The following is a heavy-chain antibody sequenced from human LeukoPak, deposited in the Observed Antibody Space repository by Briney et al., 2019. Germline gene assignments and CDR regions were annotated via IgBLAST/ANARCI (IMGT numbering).Heavy chain of an antibody. CDR1: GYTFTSYD. CDR3: ARDQLSRGVWFDP. D-gene: IGHD1-1*01. V-gene: IGHV1-18*01. Sequence: ASVRVSCKASGYTFTSYDINWVRQATGQGLEWMGWISTYNGNTNYAQKLQGRVTMTTDTSTSTAYMELRSLRSDDTAVYYCARDQLSRGVWFDPWGQGTLVTVSS. J-gene: IGHJ5*02. CDR2: ISTYNGNT.